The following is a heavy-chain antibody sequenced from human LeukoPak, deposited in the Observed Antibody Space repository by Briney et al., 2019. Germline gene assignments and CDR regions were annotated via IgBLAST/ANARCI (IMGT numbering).Heavy chain of an antibody. CDR1: GASFSNYY. Sequence: SETLSLTCAVSGASFSNYYWSWIRQPPGKGLEWDGEINHSGNTNYNPSLKSRVTISVDTSKNQFSLNLTSVTAADTAVYYCARRRRSSGYSPRTFDNWGQGALVTVSS. J-gene: IGHJ4*02. V-gene: IGHV4-34*01. CDR3: ARRRRSSGYSPRTFDN. CDR2: INHSGNT. D-gene: IGHD3-22*01.